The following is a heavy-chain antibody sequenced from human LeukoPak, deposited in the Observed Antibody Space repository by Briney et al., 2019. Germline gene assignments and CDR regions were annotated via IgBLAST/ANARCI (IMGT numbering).Heavy chain of an antibody. V-gene: IGHV3-30-3*01. D-gene: IGHD6-6*01. Sequence: QSGGSLRLSCAASGFTFSSYAMHWVRQAPGKGLEWVAVISYDGSNKYYADSVKGRFTIYRDNSKNTLYLQMNSLRAEDTAVYYCASLTRRGYSSSSDQREDILDYWGQGTLVTVSS. J-gene: IGHJ4*02. CDR1: GFTFSSYA. CDR3: ASLTRRGYSSSSDQREDILDY. CDR2: ISYDGSNK.